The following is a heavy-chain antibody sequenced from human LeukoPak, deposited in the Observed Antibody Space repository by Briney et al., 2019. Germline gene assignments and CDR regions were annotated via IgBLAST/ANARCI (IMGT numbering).Heavy chain of an antibody. J-gene: IGHJ4*02. Sequence: GGALRLSCAASGFTFSSDGMHWVRQAPGKGLEWVAIISYDENSKSYADSVKGRFTISRDNSKNTLYLQMNSLRGEDTAVYYCARDAVGARYDSWGQGTLVIVSS. D-gene: IGHD1-26*01. CDR2: ISYDENSK. V-gene: IGHV3-30*03. CDR3: ARDAVGARYDS. CDR1: GFTFSSDG.